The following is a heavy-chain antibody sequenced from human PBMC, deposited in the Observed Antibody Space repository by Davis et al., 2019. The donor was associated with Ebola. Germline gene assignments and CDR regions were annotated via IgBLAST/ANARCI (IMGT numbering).Heavy chain of an antibody. D-gene: IGHD2-2*01. J-gene: IGHJ3*02. V-gene: IGHV5-51*01. CDR3: ARLFCTSTNCYYGFDI. CDR2: MYPGDSDF. Sequence: GESLKISCKSSGYNFSSLFTYWIGWVRQMPGRGLEWMAIMYPGDSDFRYNPSFRGQVTISVDKSISTAYLQWSSLKASDTAMYYCARLFCTSTNCYYGFDIWGQGTMVTVSS. CDR1: GYNFSSLFTYW.